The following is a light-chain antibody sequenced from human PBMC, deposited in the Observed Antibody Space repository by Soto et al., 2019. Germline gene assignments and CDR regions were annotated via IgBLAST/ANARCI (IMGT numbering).Light chain of an antibody. Sequence: QSVLTQPPSVSGAPGQRVTISCTGSSSNIGAGYDVLWYQQLPGTAPKLLIYGNSNRPSGVPDRFSGSKSGTSASLAITGLQAEDEADYYCQSYDSSSVVFGGGTKVTVL. CDR2: GNS. V-gene: IGLV1-40*01. J-gene: IGLJ2*01. CDR3: QSYDSSSVV. CDR1: SSNIGAGYD.